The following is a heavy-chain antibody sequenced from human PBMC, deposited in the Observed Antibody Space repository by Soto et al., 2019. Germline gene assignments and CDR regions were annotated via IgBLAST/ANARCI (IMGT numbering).Heavy chain of an antibody. CDR3: ARGLYYWNYFDY. V-gene: IGHV4-31*03. CDR2: IYYSGST. J-gene: IGHJ4*02. Sequence: TSETLSLTCTVSGGSISSGGYYWSWIRQHPGKGLEWIGYIYYSGSTHYNPSLKSRVTISVDTSKNQFSLKLSSVTAADTAVYYCARGLYYWNYFDYWGQGTLVTVSS. D-gene: IGHD1-20*01. CDR1: GGSISSGGYY.